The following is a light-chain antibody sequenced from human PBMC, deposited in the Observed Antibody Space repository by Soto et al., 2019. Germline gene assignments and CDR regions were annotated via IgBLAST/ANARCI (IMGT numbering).Light chain of an antibody. Sequence: QSALTQPASVSGSPGQSITISCTGTSSDVGSYNLVSWYQQHPGKAPKLMIYEGSKRPSGVSXXXXXXXXXXTASLTISGXQAXDEADYYCCSYAGSSRYVFGAGTKVXVL. V-gene: IGLV2-23*01. CDR3: CSYAGSSRYV. CDR1: SSDVGSYNL. J-gene: IGLJ1*01. CDR2: EGS.